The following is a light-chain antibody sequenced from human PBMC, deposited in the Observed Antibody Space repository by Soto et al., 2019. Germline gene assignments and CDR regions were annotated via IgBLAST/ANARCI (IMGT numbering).Light chain of an antibody. CDR2: EVT. J-gene: IGLJ1*01. CDR1: SSDVGGYNS. CDR3: SSYTSSSTRV. V-gene: IGLV2-14*01. Sequence: QSVLTQPASVSGSPGQSITISCTGTSSDVGGYNSVSWYQQHPGRAPKLVIYEVTNRPSGISNRFSGSKSGNTASLTISGLQAEDEADYYCSSYTSSSTRVFGPGTKVTV.